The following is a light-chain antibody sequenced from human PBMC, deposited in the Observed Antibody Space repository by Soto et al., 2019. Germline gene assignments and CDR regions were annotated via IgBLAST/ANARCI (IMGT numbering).Light chain of an antibody. CDR2: AND. Sequence: QSVLTQPPSTSGTLGQRVTISCSGASSNVGVNPVNWYQLFPGSAPRLLIYANDQRTSGVPGRFSGSKSGTSASLAISGLQSEDEADYYCAAWDDNMYGLALGGGTKVTVL. CDR1: SSNVGVNP. J-gene: IGLJ2*01. CDR3: AAWDDNMYGLA. V-gene: IGLV1-44*01.